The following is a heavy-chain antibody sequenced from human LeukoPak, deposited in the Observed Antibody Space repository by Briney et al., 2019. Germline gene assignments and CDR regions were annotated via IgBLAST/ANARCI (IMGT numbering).Heavy chain of an antibody. J-gene: IGHJ4*02. CDR3: AKGPAGERLDY. D-gene: IGHD1-26*01. V-gene: IGHV1-46*01. CDR2: INPSGGST. Sequence: ASVKVSCKASGYTFTSYYMHWVRRAPGQGLEWMGIINPSGGSTSYAQKFQGRVTMTRDMSTSTVYMELCSLRSEDTAVYYCAKGPAGERLDYWGQGTLVTVSS. CDR1: GYTFTSYY.